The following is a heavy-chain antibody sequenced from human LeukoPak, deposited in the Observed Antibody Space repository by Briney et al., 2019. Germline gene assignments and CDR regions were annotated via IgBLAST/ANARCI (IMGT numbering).Heavy chain of an antibody. CDR1: GGTFISYA. V-gene: IGHV1-69*13. Sequence: SVKVSCKASGGTFISYAISWVRQAPGQGLEWMGGIIPIFGTANYAQKIQGRVTITADESTSTAYMELSSLRSEDTAVYYCARGTRDGYINFDYWGQGTLVTVSS. D-gene: IGHD5-24*01. CDR2: IIPIFGTA. J-gene: IGHJ4*02. CDR3: ARGTRDGYINFDY.